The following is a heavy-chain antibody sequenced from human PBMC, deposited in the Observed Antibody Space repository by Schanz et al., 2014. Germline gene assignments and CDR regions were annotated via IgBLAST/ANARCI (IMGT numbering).Heavy chain of an antibody. J-gene: IGHJ4*02. CDR2: ISRDGTTS. CDR1: GFIFNDYY. V-gene: IGHV3-11*01. D-gene: IGHD3-22*01. Sequence: QVQLVESGGGLVKPGGSLRLSCAASGFIFNDYYMNWIRQAPGKGLEWLSYISRDGTTSYYADSVKGRFTISRDNSKNTLYLQMSSLRAEDTAVYYCAKVWGSDYFYPFDYWGQGTLVAVSS. CDR3: AKVWGSDYFYPFDY.